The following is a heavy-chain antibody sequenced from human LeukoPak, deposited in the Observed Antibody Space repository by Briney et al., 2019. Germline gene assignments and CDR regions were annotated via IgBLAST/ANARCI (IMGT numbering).Heavy chain of an antibody. D-gene: IGHD3-10*01. CDR1: GGTFSSYA. V-gene: IGHV1-69*06. J-gene: IGHJ3*02. Sequence: SVKVSCKASGGTFSSYAISWVRQAPGQGLEWMGGIIPIFGTANYAQKFQGRVTITADKSTSTAYMELSSLRSEDTAVYFCARGHHYYVSGSSFLKRGVSTFDIWGQGTMVTVSS. CDR3: ARGHHYYVSGSSFLKRGVSTFDI. CDR2: IIPIFGTA.